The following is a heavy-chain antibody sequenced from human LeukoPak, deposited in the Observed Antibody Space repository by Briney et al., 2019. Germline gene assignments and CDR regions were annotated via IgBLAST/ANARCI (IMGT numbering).Heavy chain of an antibody. CDR1: GYTFSSYG. J-gene: IGHJ5*02. V-gene: IGHV1-18*01. CDR3: ARDWYCSGGSCYDCFDP. D-gene: IGHD2-15*01. Sequence: ASVKVSCKASGYTFSSYGISWVRQAPGQGLEWMGWISGYNDNTKYAQKLQGRVTMTTDTSTGTAYMELRSLRTDDTAVYYCARDWYCSGGSCYDCFDPWGQGTLVTVSS. CDR2: ISGYNDNT.